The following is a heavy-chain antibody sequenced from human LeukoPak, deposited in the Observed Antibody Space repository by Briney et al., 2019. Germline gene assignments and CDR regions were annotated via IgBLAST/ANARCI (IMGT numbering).Heavy chain of an antibody. D-gene: IGHD3-10*01. Sequence: SETLSLTCAVYGGSFSGYYWSWIRQPPGKGLEWIGEINSSGDSNYNPSLKSRVTISVDTSKNQFSLKLTSVTAADTAVYYCARDARFGELVDYWGQGTLVTVSS. CDR3: ARDARFGELVDY. J-gene: IGHJ4*02. CDR2: INSSGDS. V-gene: IGHV4-34*01. CDR1: GGSFSGYY.